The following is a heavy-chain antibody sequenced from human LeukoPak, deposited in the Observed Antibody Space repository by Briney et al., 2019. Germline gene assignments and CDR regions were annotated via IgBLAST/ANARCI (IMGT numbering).Heavy chain of an antibody. Sequence: GGSLRLSCAASGFTFSSYGMHWVRQAPGKGLEWVAFIRYDGSNKYYADSVKGRFTISRDNSKNTLYLQMNRLRAEDTAVYYCARVTGYTIEDYFDYWGQGTLVTVSS. D-gene: IGHD3-9*01. CDR1: GFTFSSYG. V-gene: IGHV3-30*02. CDR3: ARVTGYTIEDYFDY. CDR2: IRYDGSNK. J-gene: IGHJ4*02.